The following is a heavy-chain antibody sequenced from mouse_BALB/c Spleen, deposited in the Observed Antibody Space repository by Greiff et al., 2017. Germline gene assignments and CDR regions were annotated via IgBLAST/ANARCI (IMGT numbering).Heavy chain of an antibody. J-gene: IGHJ3*01. CDR1: GFTFTDYY. D-gene: IGHD2-14*01. Sequence: EVKLVESGGGLVQPGGSLRLSCATSGFTFTDYYMSWVRQPPGKALEWLGFIRNKANGYTTEYSASVKGRFTISRDNSQSILYLQMNTLRAEDSATYYGARDRDGYDAWFAYWGQGTLVTVSA. CDR2: IRNKANGYTT. V-gene: IGHV7-3*02. CDR3: ARDRDGYDAWFAY.